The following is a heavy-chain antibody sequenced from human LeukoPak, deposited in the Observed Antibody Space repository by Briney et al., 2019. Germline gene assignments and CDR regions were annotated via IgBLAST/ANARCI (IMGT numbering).Heavy chain of an antibody. J-gene: IGHJ4*02. V-gene: IGHV1-2*02. CDR3: ARDLSGAYYVFDY. Sequence: ASVKVSCKTSGYTFTAYYMHWVRQAPGQGLEWMGWINPHSGSTYYPQGFQDRVTMTRDTSISTGYLGLSGVRSDDTAVYYCARDLSGAYYVFDYWGQGTLVTVSS. CDR1: GYTFTAYY. D-gene: IGHD1-26*01. CDR2: INPHSGST.